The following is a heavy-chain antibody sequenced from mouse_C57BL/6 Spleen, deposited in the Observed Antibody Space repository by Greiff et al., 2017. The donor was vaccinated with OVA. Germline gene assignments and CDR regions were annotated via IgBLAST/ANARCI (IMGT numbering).Heavy chain of an antibody. CDR3: ARGGYFDV. CDR1: GYSITSGYY. Sequence: EVKLMESGPGLVKPSQSLSLTCSVPGYSITSGYYWNWIRQFPGNKLEWMGYISYDGSNNYNPSLKNRISITRDTSKNQFFLKLNSVTTEDTATYYCARGGYFDVWGTGTTVTVSS. CDR2: ISYDGSN. J-gene: IGHJ1*03. V-gene: IGHV3-6*01.